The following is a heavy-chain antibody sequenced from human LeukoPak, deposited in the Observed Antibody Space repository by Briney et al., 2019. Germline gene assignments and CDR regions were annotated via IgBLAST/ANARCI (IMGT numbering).Heavy chain of an antibody. CDR1: GGSFSGYY. Sequence: SETLSLTCAVYGGSFSGYYWSWIRQPPGKGLEWIGEINHSGSTNYNPSLKSRVTISVDTSKNQFSLKRSSVTAADTAVYYCARVRRAVVAAYYYYYMDVWGKGTTVTV. D-gene: IGHD2-15*01. CDR2: INHSGST. CDR3: ARVRRAVVAAYYYYYMDV. V-gene: IGHV4-34*01. J-gene: IGHJ6*03.